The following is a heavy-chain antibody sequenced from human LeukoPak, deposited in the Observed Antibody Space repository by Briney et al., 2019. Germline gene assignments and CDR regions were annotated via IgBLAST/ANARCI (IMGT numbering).Heavy chain of an antibody. J-gene: IGHJ4*02. CDR3: ARGGWVDY. CDR2: INHSGST. D-gene: IGHD5-24*01. Sequence: PSETLSLTCAVYGVSFSGYYWSWIRQPPGKGLEWIGEINHSGSTNYNPSLKSRVTISVDTSKNQFSLKLSSVTAADTAVYYCARGGWVDYWGQGTLVTVSS. CDR1: GVSFSGYY. V-gene: IGHV4-34*01.